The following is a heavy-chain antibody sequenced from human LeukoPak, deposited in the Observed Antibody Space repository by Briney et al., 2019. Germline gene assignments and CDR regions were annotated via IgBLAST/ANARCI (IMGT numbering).Heavy chain of an antibody. Sequence: GGSLRLSCAASGFTFSHYALSWVRQAPGKGLQWVSSISGSSGSTYYADSVKGRFTISRDNSNNTLYLKMDSLRAGDTGVYYCAKGLNFIVVVTGDAFDIWGQGTMVTVSS. V-gene: IGHV3-23*01. CDR2: ISGSSGST. D-gene: IGHD2-21*02. CDR3: AKGLNFIVVVTGDAFDI. CDR1: GFTFSHYA. J-gene: IGHJ3*02.